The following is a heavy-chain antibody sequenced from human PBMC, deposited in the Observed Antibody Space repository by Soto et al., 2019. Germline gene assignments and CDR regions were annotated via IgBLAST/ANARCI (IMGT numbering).Heavy chain of an antibody. CDR3: ARDESSYYDTSCSYDAFDF. CDR2: ISAYNGNT. Sequence: GASVKVSCKASGYTFTSYGISWVRQAPGQGLEWMGWISAYNGNTNYAQKLQGRVTMTTDTSTSTAYMELRSLRSDDTAVYCCARDESSYYDTSCSYDAFDFWGEGTTVTV. CDR1: GYTFTSYG. V-gene: IGHV1-18*01. J-gene: IGHJ3*01. D-gene: IGHD3-22*01.